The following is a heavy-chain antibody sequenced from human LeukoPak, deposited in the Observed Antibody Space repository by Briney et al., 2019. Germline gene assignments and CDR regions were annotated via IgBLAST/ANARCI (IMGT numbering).Heavy chain of an antibody. Sequence: ASVKVSCKASGYTFTSYGISWVRQAPGQGLEWMGWISAYNGNTNYAQKLQGRVTMTTDTSTSTAYMELRSLRSDNTAVYYCARDYWGLGAFDIWGQGTMVTVSS. CDR3: ARDYWGLGAFDI. D-gene: IGHD7-27*01. V-gene: IGHV1-18*01. J-gene: IGHJ3*02. CDR2: ISAYNGNT. CDR1: GYTFTSYG.